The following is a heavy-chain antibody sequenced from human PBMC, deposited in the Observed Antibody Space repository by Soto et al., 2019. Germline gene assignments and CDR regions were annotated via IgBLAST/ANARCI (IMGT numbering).Heavy chain of an antibody. Sequence: EVQLVESGGGLVQPGGSLRLSCAASGFTFSGYWMRWVRQAPGKGLEWVANIKQDGSEQFYVDSVKGRFTISRDNAKNSLYLQMNSLRAEDTAVYYCAREAVWGQGTTVTVSS. CDR3: AREAV. CDR2: IKQDGSEQ. J-gene: IGHJ6*02. V-gene: IGHV3-7*05. CDR1: GFTFSGYW.